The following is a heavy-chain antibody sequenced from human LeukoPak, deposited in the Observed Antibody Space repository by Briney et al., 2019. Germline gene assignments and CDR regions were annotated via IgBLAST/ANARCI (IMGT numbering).Heavy chain of an antibody. J-gene: IGHJ4*02. CDR1: GGSISSSTYY. Sequence: PSETLSLTCAVSGGSISSSTYYWGWIRPPPGKGRGWVGSIYYSGSTYYNPSLKRRVTISVDTSKNQFSLKLSSVTAADTAVYYCARQGYQVGDLWGQGTVVTVSS. D-gene: IGHD2-21*01. CDR2: IYYSGST. CDR3: ARQGYQVGDL. V-gene: IGHV4-39*01.